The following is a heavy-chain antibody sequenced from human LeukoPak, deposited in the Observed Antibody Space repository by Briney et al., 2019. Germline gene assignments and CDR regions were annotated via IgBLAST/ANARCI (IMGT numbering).Heavy chain of an antibody. CDR2: TYYRSKWYY. CDR3: AKGGAVQGDWFDP. D-gene: IGHD1-1*01. V-gene: IGHV6-1*01. CDR1: GDSVSSNSAA. J-gene: IGHJ5*02. Sequence: SQTLSLTCVISGDSVSSNSAAWNWIRQSPSRGLEWLGRTYYRSKWYYHYAVSMKSRITVNPDTSKNQFSLQLNSVTPEDTAVYYCAKGGAVQGDWFDPWGQGTLVTVSS.